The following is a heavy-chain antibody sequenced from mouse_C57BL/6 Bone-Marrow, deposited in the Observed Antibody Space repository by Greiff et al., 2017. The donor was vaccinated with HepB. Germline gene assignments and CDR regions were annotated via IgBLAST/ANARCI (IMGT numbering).Heavy chain of an antibody. CDR2: IYPGGGYT. CDR3: ARYGLLPGFAY. Sequence: QVQLQQSGAELVRPGTSVKMSCKASGYTFTNYWIGWAKQRPGHGLEWIGDIYPGGGYTNYNEKFKGKATLTADKSSSTADMQFSSLTSEDSAIYYCARYGLLPGFAYWGQGTLVTVAA. CDR1: GYTFTNYW. D-gene: IGHD3-1*01. J-gene: IGHJ3*01. V-gene: IGHV1-63*01.